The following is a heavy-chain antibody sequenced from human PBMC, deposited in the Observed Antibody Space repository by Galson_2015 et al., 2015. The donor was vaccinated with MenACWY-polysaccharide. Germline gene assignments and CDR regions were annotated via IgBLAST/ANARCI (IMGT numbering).Heavy chain of an antibody. CDR1: GFTFSNYG. J-gene: IGHJ3*02. CDR3: ARADRNDGGRALDI. V-gene: IGHV3-33*01. Sequence: SLRLSCAASGFTFSNYGMHWVRQAPGKGLVWMAVIWYDESDEYYADSVKGRFTISRDNSKNALYLQMNSLRAEDTAVYYCARADRNDGGRALDIWGQGTMVTVSS. D-gene: IGHD1-1*01. CDR2: IWYDESDE.